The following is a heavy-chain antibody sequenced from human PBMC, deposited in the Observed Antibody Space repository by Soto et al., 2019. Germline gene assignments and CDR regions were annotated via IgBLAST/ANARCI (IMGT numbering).Heavy chain of an antibody. V-gene: IGHV1-3*01. CDR3: ARGIATGQLDP. J-gene: IGHJ5*02. CDR2: INPDNGNT. Sequence: ASVKVSCKASGYTFTSYGISWVRQAPGQRLEWMGWINPDNGNTKSSQKFQDRVIITRDTSASTAYMDLSSLRSEDTAVYYCARGIATGQLDPWGQGTLVTVSS. CDR1: GYTFTSYG. D-gene: IGHD2-15*01.